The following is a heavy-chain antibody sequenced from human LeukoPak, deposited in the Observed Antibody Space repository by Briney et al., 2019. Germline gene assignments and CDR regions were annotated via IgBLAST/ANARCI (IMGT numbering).Heavy chain of an antibody. CDR2: ISGDGGAT. J-gene: IGHJ4*02. CDR1: GITFSSYA. D-gene: IGHD6-19*01. V-gene: IGHV3-23*01. Sequence: GGSLRLSCAASGITFSSYAMNWVRQAPGKGPEWVSTISGDGGATHYADSVKGRFTISRANSKNTLFLQMNSLRAEDTAVYYCAKSGSRDWDYFEYWGQGTLVTASS. CDR3: AKSGSRDWDYFEY.